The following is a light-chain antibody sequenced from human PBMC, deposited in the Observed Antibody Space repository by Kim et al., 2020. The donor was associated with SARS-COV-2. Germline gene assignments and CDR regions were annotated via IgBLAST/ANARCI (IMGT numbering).Light chain of an antibody. CDR1: QGISNY. J-gene: IGKJ4*01. Sequence: SASVGDRVTLKCRASQGISNYLAWYQQEPGNVPKLLIYAASSLQSGVPSRFSGSGSGTDFTLSISSLQAEDVATYYCQKYNSAPLTFGGGTKLEL. CDR3: QKYNSAPLT. CDR2: AAS. V-gene: IGKV1-27*01.